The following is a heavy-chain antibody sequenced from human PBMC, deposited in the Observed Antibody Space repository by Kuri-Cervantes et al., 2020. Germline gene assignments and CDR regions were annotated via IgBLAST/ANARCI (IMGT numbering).Heavy chain of an antibody. Sequence: GESLKISCAASGFTFRRYWMSWVRQAPGKGLEWVSAISGSGGSTYYADSVKGRFTISRDNSKNTLYLQMNSLRAEDTAVYYCASLTVTTGRDFDYWGQGTLVTVSS. V-gene: IGHV3-23*01. J-gene: IGHJ4*02. CDR2: ISGSGGST. CDR3: ASLTVTTGRDFDY. D-gene: IGHD4-17*01. CDR1: GFTFRRYW.